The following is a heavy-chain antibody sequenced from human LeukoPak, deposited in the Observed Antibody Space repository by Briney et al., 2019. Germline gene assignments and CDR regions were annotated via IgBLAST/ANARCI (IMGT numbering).Heavy chain of an antibody. D-gene: IGHD6-6*01. V-gene: IGHV3-53*05. CDR2: IYSGGNT. J-gene: IGHJ4*02. CDR3: ARAKSSSSIDY. Sequence: PGGSLRLSCADSGFTVSSNYMSWVRQAPGKGLESVSVIYSGGNTYYADSVKGRFTISRDNSKNTLYLQMNSLRAEDTAVYYCARAKSSSSIDYWGQGTLVTVSS. CDR1: GFTVSSNY.